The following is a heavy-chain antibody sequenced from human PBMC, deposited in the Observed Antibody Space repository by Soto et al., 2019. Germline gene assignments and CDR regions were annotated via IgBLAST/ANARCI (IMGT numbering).Heavy chain of an antibody. CDR1: GFSFSNYD. D-gene: IGHD1-26*01. V-gene: IGHV3-23*01. CDR3: VRENWGAA. Sequence: EVQLLESGGGLVQPGESLRLSCAASGFSFSNYDMAWVRQAPGKGLQWVSSINVFNGGTHYIDSVKGRFTISRDNSNHRLYLQMNSLRADDTAIYYCVRENWGAAWAQGTLVTFSS. J-gene: IGHJ5*02. CDR2: INVFNGGT.